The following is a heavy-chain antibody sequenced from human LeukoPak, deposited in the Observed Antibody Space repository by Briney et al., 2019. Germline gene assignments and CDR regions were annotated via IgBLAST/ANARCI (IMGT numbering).Heavy chain of an antibody. CDR2: IWYDGSNK. D-gene: IGHD2-21*01. Sequence: PGRSLRLSCAASGFTFSSYGMHWVRQAPGKGLEWVAVIWYDGSNKYYADSVKGRFTISRDNSKNTLYLQMNSLRAEDTAVYYCAREVEMATMVFDYWGQGTLVTVSS. V-gene: IGHV3-33*01. CDR3: AREVEMATMVFDY. CDR1: GFTFSSYG. J-gene: IGHJ4*02.